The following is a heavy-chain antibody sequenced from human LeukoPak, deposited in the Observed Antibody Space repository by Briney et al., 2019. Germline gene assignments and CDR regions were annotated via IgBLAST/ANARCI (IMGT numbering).Heavy chain of an antibody. CDR2: ISIGGSSV. CDR1: GFTFTSYD. V-gene: IGHV3-48*02. J-gene: IGHJ5*02. CDR3: ATGPPLFDP. Sequence: SGGSLRLSCAASGFTFTSYDMNWVRQAPGRGLEWISYISIGGSSVYYADSVRGRFTTSRDNVKNSVFLQMNNLRDEDTAVYYCATGPPLFDPWGQGTLVTVSS.